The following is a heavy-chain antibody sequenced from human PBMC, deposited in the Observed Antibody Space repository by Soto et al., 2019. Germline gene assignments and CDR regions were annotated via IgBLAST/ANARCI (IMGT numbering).Heavy chain of an antibody. J-gene: IGHJ5*02. V-gene: IGHV4-30-2*03. CDR1: GGSISSGGYS. CDR2: IYYSGST. CDR3: ARLAVAGTLYWFDP. Sequence: SETLSLTCAVSGGSISSGGYSWSWIRQPPGKGLEWIGSIYYSGSTYYNPSLKSRVTISVDTSKNQFSLKLSSVTAADTAVYYCARLAVAGTLYWFDPWGQGTLVTVSS. D-gene: IGHD6-19*01.